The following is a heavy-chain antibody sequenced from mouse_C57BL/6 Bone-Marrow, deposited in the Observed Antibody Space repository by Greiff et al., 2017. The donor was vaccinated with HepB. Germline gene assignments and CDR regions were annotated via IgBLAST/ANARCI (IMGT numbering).Heavy chain of an antibody. V-gene: IGHV1-64*01. D-gene: IGHD2-5*01. J-gene: IGHJ2*01. CDR3: ARRAYYSTHYFDY. CDR2: IHPNSGST. Sequence: QVQLQQPGAELVKPGASVKLSCKASGYTFTSYWMHWVKQRPGQGLEWIGMIHPNSGSTNYNEKFKSKATLTVDKSSSTAYMQLSSLTSEDSAVYYCARRAYYSTHYFDYWGQGTTLTVSS. CDR1: GYTFTSYW.